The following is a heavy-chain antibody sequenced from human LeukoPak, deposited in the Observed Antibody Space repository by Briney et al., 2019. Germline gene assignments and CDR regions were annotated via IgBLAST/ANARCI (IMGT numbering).Heavy chain of an antibody. Sequence: PSQTLSLTCAVSGGSISSGGYSWSWIRQPPGKGLEWIGYIYHSGSTYNNPSLKSRVTISVDRSKNQFSLKLSSVTAAGTAVYYCARGRSPHYWGQGTLVTVSS. CDR2: IYHSGST. V-gene: IGHV4-30-2*01. CDR1: GGSISSGGYS. CDR3: ARGRSPHY. J-gene: IGHJ4*02.